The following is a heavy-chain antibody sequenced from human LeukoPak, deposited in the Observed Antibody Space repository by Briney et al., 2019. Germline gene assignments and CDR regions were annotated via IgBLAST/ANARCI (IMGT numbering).Heavy chain of an antibody. Sequence: GGSLRLSCAASGFSIRSYAIHWVRQAPGKGLEWVAVISYDGRKKYYADSVKGRFTISKDNSKNTLQMNSLRAEDTAVYYCAREGEGGFYYFDIWGQGTLVTVSS. CDR3: AREGEGGFYYFDI. CDR1: GFSIRSYA. V-gene: IGHV3-30*04. CDR2: ISYDGRKK. J-gene: IGHJ4*02. D-gene: IGHD3-16*01.